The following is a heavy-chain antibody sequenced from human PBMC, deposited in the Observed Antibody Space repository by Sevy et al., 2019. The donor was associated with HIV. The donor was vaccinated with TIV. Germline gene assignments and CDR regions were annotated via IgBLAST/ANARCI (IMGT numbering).Heavy chain of an antibody. J-gene: IGHJ6*02. CDR3: ARGGTGRGYYYGLDV. V-gene: IGHV3-21*01. CDR2: ISSTGKYI. CDR1: GFTFIGYT. D-gene: IGHD1-26*01. Sequence: ASVKVSCAASGFTFIGYTMNWVRQAPGKGLEWVSSISSTGKYIYYAESLKGRFTVSRDNADNSLYLQINSLRAEDTAIYYCARGGTGRGYYYGLDVWGQGTTVTVSS.